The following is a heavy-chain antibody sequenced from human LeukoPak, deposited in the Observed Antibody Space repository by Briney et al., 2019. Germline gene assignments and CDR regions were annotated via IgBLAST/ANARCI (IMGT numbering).Heavy chain of an antibody. CDR3: ARGTYCSSTSCFTDY. D-gene: IGHD2-2*01. Sequence: SETLSLTCTVSGGSINNYFWSWIRQPPGKGLEWIGYIYYSGSTNYNPSLKSRVTISVDTSKNQFPLKLSSVTAADTAVYYCARGTYCSSTSCFTDYWGQGTLVTVSS. CDR2: IYYSGST. CDR1: GGSINNYF. V-gene: IGHV4-59*12. J-gene: IGHJ4*02.